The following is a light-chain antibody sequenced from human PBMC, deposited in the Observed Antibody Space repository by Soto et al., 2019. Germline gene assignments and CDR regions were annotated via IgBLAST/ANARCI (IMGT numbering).Light chain of an antibody. J-gene: IGLJ2*01. CDR2: EVT. CDR3: CSYAGSSTFA. Sequence: QSALTQPASVSGSPGQSITISCTGTRSDAVSNNLVSWYQQHPGKAPKLIIYEVTKRPSGISNRFSGSTSGNTASLTISGLQAEDEADYYCCSYAGSSTFAFGGGTKLTVL. CDR1: RSDAVSNNL. V-gene: IGLV2-23*02.